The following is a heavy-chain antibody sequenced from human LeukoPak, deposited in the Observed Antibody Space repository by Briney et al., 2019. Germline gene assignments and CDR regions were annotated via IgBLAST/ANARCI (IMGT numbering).Heavy chain of an antibody. D-gene: IGHD4-17*01. V-gene: IGHV4-30-4*01. J-gene: IGHJ4*02. Sequence: SQTLSLTCTVSGDSISSGDYYWRWIRQPPGKGLEWIEFIYYSGSTYYNPSLKSRFTISVDTSKNQFSLKLSSVTAADTAVYYCARMTTVTQPPRDWGQGTLVTVSS. CDR2: IYYSGST. CDR1: GDSISSGDYY. CDR3: ARMTTVTQPPRD.